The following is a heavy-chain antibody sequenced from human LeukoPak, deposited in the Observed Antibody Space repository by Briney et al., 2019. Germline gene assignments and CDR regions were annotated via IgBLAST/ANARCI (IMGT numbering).Heavy chain of an antibody. V-gene: IGHV3-53*03. CDR3: ARGQSYYEAFDI. CDR1: GFTVSSDY. Sequence: GGSLRLSCAASGFTVSSDYMSWVRQPPGKGLEWVSVIYSGGSTNYADSVKGRFTISRDNSKNTLHLQMNSLRVEDTVVYYCARGQSYYEAFDIWGQGTMVTVSS. J-gene: IGHJ3*02. CDR2: IYSGGST. D-gene: IGHD1-26*01.